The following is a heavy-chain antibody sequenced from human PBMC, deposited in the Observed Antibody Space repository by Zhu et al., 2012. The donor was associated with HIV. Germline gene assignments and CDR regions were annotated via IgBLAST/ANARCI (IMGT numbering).Heavy chain of an antibody. J-gene: IGHJ4*02. CDR1: GGSISSHY. D-gene: IGHD2-2*02. CDR3: ARLLVPAAISSVSFDY. Sequence: QVQLQESGPGLVKPSETLSLTCTVSGGSISSHYWSWIRQPPGKRLEWIGYIYYSGSTNYNPSLKSRLTISVDTSKNQFSLKLTSVTAADTAVYYCARLLVPAAISSVSFDYWGQGTLVTGLL. CDR2: IYYSGST. V-gene: IGHV4-59*11.